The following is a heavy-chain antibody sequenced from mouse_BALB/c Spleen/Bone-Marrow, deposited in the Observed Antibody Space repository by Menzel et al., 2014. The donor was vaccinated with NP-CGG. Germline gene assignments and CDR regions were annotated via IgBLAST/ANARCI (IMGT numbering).Heavy chain of an antibody. V-gene: IGHV1S34*01. CDR3: ARGDGYYVDFDY. Sequence: LVKTGASVKISCKASGYSFTGYYTHWAKQSHGKSLEWIGYISCYNGATSYNQKFKGKATFTVDTSSSTAYMQFNSLTSEGSAVYYCARGDGYYVDFDYWGQGTTLTASS. CDR2: ISCYNGAT. J-gene: IGHJ2*01. D-gene: IGHD2-3*01. CDR1: GYSFTGYY.